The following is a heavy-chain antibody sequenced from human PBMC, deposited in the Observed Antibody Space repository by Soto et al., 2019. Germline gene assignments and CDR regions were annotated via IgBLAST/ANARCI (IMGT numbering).Heavy chain of an antibody. CDR3: ARERYYDILTGYEGTYGMDV. J-gene: IGHJ6*02. Sequence: ASVKVSCKASGYTFTSYGTSWVRQAPGQGLEWMGWISAYNGNTNYAQKLQGRVTMTTDTSTSTAYMELRSLRSDDTAVYYCARERYYDILTGYEGTYGMDVWGQGTTVTVSS. V-gene: IGHV1-18*01. CDR1: GYTFTSYG. D-gene: IGHD3-9*01. CDR2: ISAYNGNT.